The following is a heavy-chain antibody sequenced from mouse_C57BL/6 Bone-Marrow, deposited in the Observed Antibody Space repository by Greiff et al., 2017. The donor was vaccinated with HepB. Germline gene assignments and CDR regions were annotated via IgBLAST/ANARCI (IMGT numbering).Heavy chain of an antibody. V-gene: IGHV7-1*01. CDR3: ARDAYGSSRMDY. CDR2: CRNKANDYTT. J-gene: IGHJ4*01. Sequence: EVQRVESGGGLVQSGRSLRLSCATSGFTFSDFYMEWVRQAPGKGLEWIAACRNKANDYTTEYSASVKGRFIVSRDTSQSILYLQMNALRAEDTAIYYCARDAYGSSRMDYWGQGTSVTVSS. D-gene: IGHD1-1*01. CDR1: GFTFSDFY.